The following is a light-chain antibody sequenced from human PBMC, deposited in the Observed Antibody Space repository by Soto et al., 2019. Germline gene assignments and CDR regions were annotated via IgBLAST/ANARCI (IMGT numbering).Light chain of an antibody. CDR1: QSVSSSY. V-gene: IGKV3-15*01. Sequence: EIVLTQSPGTLSLSPGERATLSCRASQSVSSSYLAWYQQEPGQAPRLLIYAASTRATGIPARFSGSGSGTDFTLTISSLQSEDFAVYYCQRYNNWPSFGPGTKVDIK. J-gene: IGKJ3*01. CDR3: QRYNNWPS. CDR2: AAS.